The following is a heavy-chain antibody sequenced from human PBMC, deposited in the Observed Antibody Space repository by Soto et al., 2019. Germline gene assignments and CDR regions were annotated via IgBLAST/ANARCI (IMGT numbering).Heavy chain of an antibody. CDR2: ISGRGGRT. D-gene: IGHD3-22*01. V-gene: IGHV3-23*01. CDR3: AKAQIVVVITTFDY. J-gene: IGHJ4*02. CDR1: GFTFSRHA. Sequence: GGSLRLSCAASGFTFSRHAMIWLHQAPGKGLEGGSAISGRGGRTDYADSVKGRFSNTRDNSKNTLYLQMNSLRAEDTAVYYCAKAQIVVVITTFDYWGQGTLVNVSS.